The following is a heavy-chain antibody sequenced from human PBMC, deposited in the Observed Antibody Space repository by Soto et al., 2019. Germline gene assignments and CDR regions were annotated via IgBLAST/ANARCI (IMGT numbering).Heavy chain of an antibody. Sequence: QVQLVESGGGVVQPGRSLRLSCAASGFTFSSFGMHWVRQAPGKGLEWVAVISFDGSNKYYADSVKGRFTISRDNSKNTLSLQMNSLKAEDTAVYYCAKDTSKYSNNWPAYYGLDVWGQGTTVNVSS. CDR3: AKDTSKYSNNWPAYYGLDV. CDR2: ISFDGSNK. D-gene: IGHD1-1*01. CDR1: GFTFSSFG. V-gene: IGHV3-30*18. J-gene: IGHJ6*02.